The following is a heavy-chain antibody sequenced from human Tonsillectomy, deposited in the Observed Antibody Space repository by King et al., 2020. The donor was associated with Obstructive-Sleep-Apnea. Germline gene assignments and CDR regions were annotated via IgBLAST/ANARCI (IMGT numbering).Heavy chain of an antibody. V-gene: IGHV3-23*04. J-gene: IGHJ4*02. Sequence: VQLVESGGGLVQPGGSLRLSCAASGFTFSSYAMSWVRQAPGKGLEWGSAIIGSGGSTYYADSVKGRFTRSRANSKKTLYLQMNSLRAEDTAVYYCASSRGRLGELSLFLDYWGQGTLVTVSS. CDR3: ASSRGRLGELSLFLDY. D-gene: IGHD3-16*02. CDR1: GFTFSSYA. CDR2: IIGSGGST.